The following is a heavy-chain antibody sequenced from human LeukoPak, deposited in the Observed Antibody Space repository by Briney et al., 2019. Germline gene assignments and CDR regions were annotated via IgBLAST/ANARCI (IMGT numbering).Heavy chain of an antibody. CDR2: INPDSGGT. Sequence: ASVKVSCKASGYTFSGYYMHWVRQAPGQGLEWMGRINPDSGGTNYAQKFQGRVTMTRDRSISTAYMELRRLRSDDTAVYYCARGGGYCSSTSCYLYHMDVWGKGTTVTVSS. V-gene: IGHV1-2*06. CDR1: GYTFSGYY. J-gene: IGHJ6*03. CDR3: ARGGGYCSSTSCYLYHMDV. D-gene: IGHD2-2*01.